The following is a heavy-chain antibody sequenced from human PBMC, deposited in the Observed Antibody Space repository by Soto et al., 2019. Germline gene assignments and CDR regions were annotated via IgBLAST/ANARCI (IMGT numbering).Heavy chain of an antibody. CDR2: ISYDGSEK. D-gene: IGHD1-26*01. Sequence: GSLRLSCAASGFTFSRYGMFWVRQAPGNGLEWVAFISYDGSEKYYEDSVKGRFTISRDNSRNTLYLQMNSLRAEDTAVYYCAKGSYSGTYSDFDYWGQGTLVTVSS. CDR3: AKGSYSGTYSDFDY. CDR1: GFTFSRYG. V-gene: IGHV3-30*18. J-gene: IGHJ4*02.